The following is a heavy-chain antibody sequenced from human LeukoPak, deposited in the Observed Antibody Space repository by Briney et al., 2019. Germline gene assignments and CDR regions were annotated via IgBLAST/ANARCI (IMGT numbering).Heavy chain of an antibody. CDR1: GYTFTNYY. CDR3: ARGRRNMVRGVPYYYYYYMDV. V-gene: IGHV1-46*01. D-gene: IGHD3-10*01. Sequence: GASVKVSCKASGYTFTNYYMHWVRQAPGQGLEWMGIINPRGGSTSYAQKFQGRVTMTRDMSTSTVYMELSSLRSEDTAVYYCARGRRNMVRGVPYYYYYYMDVWGKGTTVTVSS. CDR2: INPRGGST. J-gene: IGHJ6*03.